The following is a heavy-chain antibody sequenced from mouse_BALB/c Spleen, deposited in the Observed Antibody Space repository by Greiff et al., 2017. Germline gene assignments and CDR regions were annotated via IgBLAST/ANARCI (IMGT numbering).Heavy chain of an antibody. V-gene: IGHV2-9*02. CDR1: GFSLTSYG. J-gene: IGHJ4*01. CDR3: ARDRRYDRGVYAMDY. CDR2: IWAGGST. Sequence: VQGVESGPGLVAPSQSLSITCTVSGFSLTSYGVHWVRQPPGKGLEWLGVIWAGGSTNYNSALMSRLSISKDNSKSQVFLKMNSLQTDDTAMYYCARDRRYDRGVYAMDYWGQGTSVTVSS. D-gene: IGHD2-14*01.